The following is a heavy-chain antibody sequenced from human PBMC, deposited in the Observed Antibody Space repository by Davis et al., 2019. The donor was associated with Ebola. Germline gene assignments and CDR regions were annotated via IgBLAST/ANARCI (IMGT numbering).Heavy chain of an antibody. CDR2: INYSGST. CDR1: AGSINSGYYY. V-gene: IGHV4-30-4*01. CDR3: ARALGIAARASFYFDY. Sequence: MPSQTLSPTCTLSAGSINSGYYYWSWIRQPPEKGLEWIGYINYSGSTYYNHSLKSRVTMSIDTSRNQFSLQLSSLTAADPAVYYCARALGIAARASFYFDYWGQGTLVTVSS. D-gene: IGHD6-6*01. J-gene: IGHJ4*02.